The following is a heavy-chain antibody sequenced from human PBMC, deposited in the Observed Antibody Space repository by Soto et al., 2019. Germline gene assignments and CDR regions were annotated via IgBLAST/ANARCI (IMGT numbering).Heavy chain of an antibody. CDR2: IYSGGST. Sequence: EVQLVESGGGLVQPGGSLRLSCAASGFTVSSNYMSWVRQAPGKGLEWVSVIYSGGSTNYADSVKGRFTISRHNSKNTLYLQMNSLRAEDTAVYYCASLYLGSIDLWGRAPWSLSPQ. J-gene: IGHJ2*01. V-gene: IGHV3-53*04. D-gene: IGHD2-2*01. CDR3: ASLYLGSIDL. CDR1: GFTVSSNY.